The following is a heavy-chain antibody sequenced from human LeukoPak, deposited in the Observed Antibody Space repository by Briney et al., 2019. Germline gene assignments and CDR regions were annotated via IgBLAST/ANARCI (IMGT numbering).Heavy chain of an antibody. D-gene: IGHD6-6*01. CDR3: AILIAARPDYYGMDV. J-gene: IGHJ6*02. CDR2: IIPIFGTA. Sequence: SVKVSCKASGGTFSSYAISWVRQAPGQGLEWMGGIIPIFGTANYAQKFQGRVTITADESTSTAYMELSSLRSEDTAVYCCAILIAARPDYYGMDVWGQGTTVTVSS. CDR1: GGTFSSYA. V-gene: IGHV1-69*13.